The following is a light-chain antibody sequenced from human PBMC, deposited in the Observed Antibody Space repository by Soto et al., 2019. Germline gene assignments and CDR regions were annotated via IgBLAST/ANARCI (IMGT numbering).Light chain of an antibody. CDR3: QQYGSSPRXT. V-gene: IGKV3-20*01. CDR2: GAS. CDR1: QSVSSSY. Sequence: EIVLMQSPGTLSLSPGERATLSCRASQSVSSSYLAWYQQKPGQAPRLLIYGASSRATGIPDRFSGSGSGTDFTLTISRLEPEDFAVYYCQQYGSSPRXTFGQGTRLEIK. J-gene: IGKJ5*01.